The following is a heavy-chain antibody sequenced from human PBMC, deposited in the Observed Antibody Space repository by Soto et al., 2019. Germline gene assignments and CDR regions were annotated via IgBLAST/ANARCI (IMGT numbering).Heavy chain of an antibody. CDR1: GGTFSSYA. Sequence: QVQLVQSGAEVKKPGSSVKVSCKASGGTFSSYAISWVLQAPGPGLEWMGGIIPIVGTANYAQKLQGRVTITADESTSTAYMELSSLRSEDTAVYYCASSGYCSGGSCSYPQYYDYGMDVWGQGTTVTVSS. J-gene: IGHJ6*02. CDR3: ASSGYCSGGSCSYPQYYDYGMDV. V-gene: IGHV1-69*12. D-gene: IGHD2-15*01. CDR2: IIPIVGTA.